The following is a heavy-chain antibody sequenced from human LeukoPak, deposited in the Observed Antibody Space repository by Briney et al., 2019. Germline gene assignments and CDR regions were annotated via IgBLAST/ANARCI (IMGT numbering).Heavy chain of an antibody. V-gene: IGHV4-61*01. D-gene: IGHD6-19*01. J-gene: IGHJ3*02. CDR3: ARDARIAVAGIGDDI. CDR1: GVSVSSGSYY. CDR2: IYYSGST. Sequence: SETLSLTCTVSGVSVSSGSYYWSWIRQPPGKGLEWIGYIYYSGSTNYNPSLKSRVTISVDTSKNQFSLKLSSVTAADTAVYYCARDARIAVAGIGDDIWGQGTMVTVSS.